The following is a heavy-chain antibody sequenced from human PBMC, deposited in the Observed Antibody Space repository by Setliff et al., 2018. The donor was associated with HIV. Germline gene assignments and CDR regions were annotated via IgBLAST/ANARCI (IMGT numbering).Heavy chain of an antibody. CDR1: GYTFTNYD. J-gene: IGHJ4*02. CDR3: ARDRTHRSGWYGYFEY. D-gene: IGHD6-19*01. CDR2: INRSGGTT. V-gene: IGHV1-46*01. Sequence: ASVKVSCKASGYTFTNYDINWVRQAPGQGLEWMGIINRSGGTTNYAQKFQGRVTMTRDTSTSTVYMEVSSLRSDDTAVYYCARDRTHRSGWYGYFEYWGQGTLVTVSS.